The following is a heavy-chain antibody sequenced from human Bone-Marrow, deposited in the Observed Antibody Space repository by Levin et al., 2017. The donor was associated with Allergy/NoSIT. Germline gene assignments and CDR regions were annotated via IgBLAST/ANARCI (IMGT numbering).Heavy chain of an antibody. Sequence: PGGSLRLSCKASGYTFTSYYMHWVRQAPGQGLEWMGVINPSGGSTSYAQKFQDRVTMTRDTSTSTVYMELSSLRSEDTAMYYCARAYNYGCGYWGQGTLVTVSS. V-gene: IGHV1-46*01. CDR1: GYTFTSYY. CDR3: ARAYNYGCGY. CDR2: INPSGGST. J-gene: IGHJ4*02. D-gene: IGHD5-18*01.